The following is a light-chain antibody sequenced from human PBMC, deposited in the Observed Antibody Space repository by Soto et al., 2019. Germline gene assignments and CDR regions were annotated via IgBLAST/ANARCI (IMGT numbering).Light chain of an antibody. CDR3: QSYDSSLSGVV. CDR2: GNS. V-gene: IGLV1-40*01. J-gene: IGLJ2*01. Sequence: QSVLTQPPSVSGAPGQRVTISCTGSSSNIGAGYDVHWYQQLPGTAPKLLIYGNSNRPSGVPDRFSGSKSGTSASLAITGLQAEDEADYYCQSYDSSLSGVVCGGWTQLTVL. CDR1: SSNIGAGYD.